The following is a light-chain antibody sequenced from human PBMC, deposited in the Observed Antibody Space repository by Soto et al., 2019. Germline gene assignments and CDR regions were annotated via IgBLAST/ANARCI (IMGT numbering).Light chain of an antibody. Sequence: DVVMTQSPLSLPVTLGQPASISCRPSPSLVYSDGNTYLDWYLQKPGQSPQLLIYLGSNRASGVPDRLSGSGSGTDFTLKISRVEAEDVGVYYCMQALQTVTFGPGTKVDIK. J-gene: IGKJ3*01. CDR2: LGS. CDR3: MQALQTVT. CDR1: PSLVYSDGNTY. V-gene: IGKV2-28*01.